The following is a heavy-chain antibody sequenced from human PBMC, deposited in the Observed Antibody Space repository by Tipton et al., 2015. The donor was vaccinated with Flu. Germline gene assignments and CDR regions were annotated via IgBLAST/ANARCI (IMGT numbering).Heavy chain of an antibody. CDR3: ATDAVRHQYRASWYYFDY. D-gene: IGHD6-13*01. V-gene: IGHV3-74*01. CDR2: INTDGGST. J-gene: IGHJ4*02. Sequence: SLRLSCAASGFTFSSYLMHWVRQAPGKGLVWVSRINTDGGSTGYAGSAKGRFTISRDNSNNTLYLQMNSLRAEDTAVYYCATDAVRHQYRASWYYFDYWGQGTLVTVSS. CDR1: GFTFSSYL.